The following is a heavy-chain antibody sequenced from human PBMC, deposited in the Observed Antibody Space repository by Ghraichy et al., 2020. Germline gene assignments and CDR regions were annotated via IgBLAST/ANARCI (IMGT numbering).Heavy chain of an antibody. Sequence: LSLTCAVSGFIFDDYAMHWVRQAPGKGLEWVSGISWNSGSIDYADSVKGRFIISRDNAKNSLSLQMNSLRAEDTGLYYCAKAMGSTTTTAIDYWGQGTLVTVSS. V-gene: IGHV3-9*01. CDR1: GFIFDDYA. J-gene: IGHJ4*02. CDR3: AKAMGSTTTTAIDY. CDR2: ISWNSGSI. D-gene: IGHD4-17*01.